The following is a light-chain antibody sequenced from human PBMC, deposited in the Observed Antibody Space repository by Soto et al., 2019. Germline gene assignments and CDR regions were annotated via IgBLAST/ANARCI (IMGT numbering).Light chain of an antibody. Sequence: QSVLTQPASVSGSPGQSITLSCTGTSSDVGGSNYVSWYKQLPGKAPQLMIFEVSYRPSGVYNRFSGSKSGNTASLTISGLQAEDESDYFCSAYSGLPIPQVRFGGVTKLTVL. CDR3: SAYSGLPIPQVR. J-gene: IGLJ3*02. V-gene: IGLV2-14*01. CDR1: SSDVGGSNY. CDR2: EVS.